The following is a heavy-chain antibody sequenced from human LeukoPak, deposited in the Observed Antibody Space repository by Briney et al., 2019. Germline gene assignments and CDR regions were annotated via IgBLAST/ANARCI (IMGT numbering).Heavy chain of an antibody. J-gene: IGHJ3*01. V-gene: IGHV1-46*01. CDR3: ARDRYSSGWYPGHVFDV. CDR2: INPSGGST. CDR1: GYTFTSYY. Sequence: GASVKVSCKASGYTFTSYYMHWVRQAPGQGLEWMGIINPSGGSTSYAQKFQGRVTMTRDTSTSTVYMELSSLRSEDTAVYYCARDRYSSGWYPGHVFDVWGQGTMVTVSS. D-gene: IGHD6-19*01.